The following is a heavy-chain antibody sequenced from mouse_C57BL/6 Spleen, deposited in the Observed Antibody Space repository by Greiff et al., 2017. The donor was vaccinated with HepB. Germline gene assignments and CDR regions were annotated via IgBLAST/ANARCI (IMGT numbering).Heavy chain of an antibody. D-gene: IGHD1-1*01. V-gene: IGHV1-82*01. CDR2: IYPGDGDT. CDR3: ARETTVVAYYAMDY. Sequence: QVQLKESGPELVKPGASVKISCKASGYAFSSSWMNWVKQRPGKGLEWIGRIYPGDGDTNYNGKFKGKATLTADKSSSTAYMQLSSLTSEDSAVYFCARETTVVAYYAMDYWGQGTSVTVSS. J-gene: IGHJ4*01. CDR1: GYAFSSSW.